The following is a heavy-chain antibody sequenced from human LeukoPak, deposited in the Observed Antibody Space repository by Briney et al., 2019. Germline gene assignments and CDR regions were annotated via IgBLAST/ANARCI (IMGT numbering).Heavy chain of an antibody. CDR2: IIPIFGTA. V-gene: IGHV1-69*13. CDR1: GGTFSSYA. CDR3: ARANYYDSSGWEADAFDI. D-gene: IGHD3-22*01. J-gene: IGHJ3*02. Sequence: SVKVSCKASGGTFSSYAISWVRQAPGQGLEWMGGIIPIFGTANYAQKFQGRVTITADESTRTAYMELSSLRSEDTAVYYCARANYYDSSGWEADAFDIWGQGTMVTVSS.